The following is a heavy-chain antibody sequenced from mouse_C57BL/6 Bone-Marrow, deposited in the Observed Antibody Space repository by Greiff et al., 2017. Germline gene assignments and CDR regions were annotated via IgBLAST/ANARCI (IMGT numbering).Heavy chain of an antibody. CDR3: AGGGNYYGRGGSY. J-gene: IGHJ2*01. CDR2: IDPSDSYT. D-gene: IGHD1-1*01. V-gene: IGHV1-59*01. Sequence: QVQLQQPGAELVRPGTSVKLSCKASGYTFTSYWMHWVKQRPGQGLEWIGEIDPSDSYTNYNQKFKGKATLTADTSSSTAYMQLSSLTSEDSAGVYCAGGGNYYGRGGSYWGQGTTLTVSS. CDR1: GYTFTSYW.